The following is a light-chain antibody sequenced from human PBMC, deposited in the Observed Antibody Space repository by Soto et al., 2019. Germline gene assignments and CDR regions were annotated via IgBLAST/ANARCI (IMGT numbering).Light chain of an antibody. V-gene: IGLV1-47*02. J-gene: IGLJ2*01. CDR2: SND. CDR1: SSNIGSNY. CDR3: AAWDDSLSGHVV. Sequence: QAVVTQPPSASGTPGQRVTISCSGRSSNIGSNYVYWYQQLPGTAPKLLIYSNDQRPSGVPDRCSGSKFGSSASLAISGLRSEDEADYYCAAWDDSLSGHVVFGGGTKLTVL.